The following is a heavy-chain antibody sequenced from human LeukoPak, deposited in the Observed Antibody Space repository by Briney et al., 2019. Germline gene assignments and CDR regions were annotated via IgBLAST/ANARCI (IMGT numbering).Heavy chain of an antibody. J-gene: IGHJ4*02. Sequence: GGSLRLSCAASGFTFSKYAMTWVRQAPGKGLEWISAIYGSGANTYYADSVKGRFTISRDNSKNTVYLQMNSLRVGDTAVYYCAKDLGEMATHPGDYWGQGTLVTVSS. V-gene: IGHV3-23*01. CDR3: AKDLGEMATHPGDY. D-gene: IGHD5-24*01. CDR2: IYGSGANT. CDR1: GFTFSKYA.